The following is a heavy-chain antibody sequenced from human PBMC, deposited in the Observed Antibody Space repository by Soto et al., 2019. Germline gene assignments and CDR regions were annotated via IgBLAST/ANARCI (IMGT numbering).Heavy chain of an antibody. Sequence: QVQLVESGGGVVQPGRPLRLSCAASGLTFRNYGMVWVRQAPGKGLEWVAVISSDGTNQYYADSVKGRFTISGDSSKNTLYLQMNSLRTGDTAVYYCAKDREGFGSWGQGTLVTVSS. CDR2: ISSDGTNQ. J-gene: IGHJ4*02. CDR1: GLTFRNYG. V-gene: IGHV3-30*18. CDR3: AKDREGFGS.